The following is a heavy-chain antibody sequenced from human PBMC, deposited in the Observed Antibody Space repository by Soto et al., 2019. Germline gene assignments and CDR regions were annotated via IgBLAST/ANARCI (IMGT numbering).Heavy chain of an antibody. CDR1: GFTFRSYH. CDR3: AKRELDDN. D-gene: IGHD1-26*01. V-gene: IGHV3-23*01. J-gene: IGHJ4*01. CDR2: ISDSGART. Sequence: AGGSLRLSCVASGFTFRSYHMSWVRQAPGKGLEWVSGISDSGARTDYADSVKGRFTVSRDNSKNTLYLQMNALRSEDTAIYFCAKRELDDNWG.